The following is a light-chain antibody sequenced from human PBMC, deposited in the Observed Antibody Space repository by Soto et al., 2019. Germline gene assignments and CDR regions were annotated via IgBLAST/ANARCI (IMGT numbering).Light chain of an antibody. CDR1: SSDVGGYNY. CDR2: DVT. Sequence: QSALTQPASVSGSPVQSITISCTGTSSDVGGYNYVSWYQQYPGKAPKVMIYDVTNRPSGVSNRFSGSRSGNTASLTISGLQAEDEADYYCCSFTTSSTYVFGTGTKLTVL. J-gene: IGLJ1*01. V-gene: IGLV2-14*01. CDR3: CSFTTSSTYV.